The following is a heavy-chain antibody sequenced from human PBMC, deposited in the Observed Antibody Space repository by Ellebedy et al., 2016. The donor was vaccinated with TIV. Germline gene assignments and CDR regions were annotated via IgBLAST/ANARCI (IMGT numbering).Heavy chain of an antibody. J-gene: IGHJ4*02. CDR3: VRARKGYIAEAGGYFDY. D-gene: IGHD6-13*01. Sequence: ESLKISCEVSGFTVSNNYMTWVRQPPGKGLELIGYVYSSGGATYNPSLKSRVSLSIDTSKNQFSLKLNSVTAADTATYYCVRARKGYIAEAGGYFDYWGLGTLVTVSS. CDR2: VYSSGGA. V-gene: IGHV4-59*02. CDR1: GFTVSNNY.